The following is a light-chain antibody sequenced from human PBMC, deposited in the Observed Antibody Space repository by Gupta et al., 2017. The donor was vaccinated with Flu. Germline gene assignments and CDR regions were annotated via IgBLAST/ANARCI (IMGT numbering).Light chain of an antibody. CDR2: EDN. CDR3: QSYENSNHGV. CDR1: SGSIASNY. V-gene: IGLV6-57*03. Sequence: NFMLTQPHSVSESPGKTVTISCTRSSGSIASNYVPWYQQRPGSAPTTVIYEDNQRPSGVPDPVFCSIDRSSNSASLPISGPEAGGGADYYRQSYENSNHGVFGGGTKLTVL. J-gene: IGLJ2*01.